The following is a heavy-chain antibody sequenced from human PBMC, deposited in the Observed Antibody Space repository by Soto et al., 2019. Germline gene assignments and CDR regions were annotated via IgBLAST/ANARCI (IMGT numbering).Heavy chain of an antibody. CDR1: GGSIRSYY. CDR2: IYYSGST. V-gene: IGHV4-59*01. J-gene: IGHJ5*02. D-gene: IGHD2-15*01. CDR3: AARKGYCSGGSCPPGPNSSDP. Sequence: SETLSLTCTVSGGSIRSYYWSWIRQPPGKGLEWIGYIYYSGSTNYNPSLKSRVTISVDTSKNQFSLKLSSVTAADTAVYYCAARKGYCSGGSCPPGPNSSDPWGPGTLVTVSS.